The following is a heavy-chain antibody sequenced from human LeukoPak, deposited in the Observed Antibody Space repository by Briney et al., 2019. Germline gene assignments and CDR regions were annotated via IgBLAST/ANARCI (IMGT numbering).Heavy chain of an antibody. J-gene: IGHJ4*02. V-gene: IGHV4-59*01. CDR1: SGSISNYY. CDR2: IYYSGIT. CDR3: ARRDSSGYYSY. D-gene: IGHD3-22*01. Sequence: SETLSLTCTVSSGSISNYYWSWFRQSPGKGLEWIGYIYYSGITNYNPSLKSRVTISVDTFKNQFSLNLNSVTAADTAVYYCARRDSSGYYSYWGQGTLVTVSS.